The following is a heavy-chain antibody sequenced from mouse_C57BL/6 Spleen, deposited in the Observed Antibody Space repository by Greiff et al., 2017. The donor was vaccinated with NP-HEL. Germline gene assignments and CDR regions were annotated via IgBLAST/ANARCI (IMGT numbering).Heavy chain of an antibody. J-gene: IGHJ2*01. Sequence: QVQLQQSGPELVKPGASVKISCKASGYAFSSSWMNWVKQRPGKGLEWIGRIYPGDGDTNYNGKFKGKATLTADKSSSTAYMQLSSLTSEDSAVYFCARSYYGKGNYFDYWGQGTTLTVS. CDR1: GYAFSSSW. CDR2: IYPGDGDT. D-gene: IGHD2-1*01. CDR3: ARSYYGKGNYFDY. V-gene: IGHV1-82*01.